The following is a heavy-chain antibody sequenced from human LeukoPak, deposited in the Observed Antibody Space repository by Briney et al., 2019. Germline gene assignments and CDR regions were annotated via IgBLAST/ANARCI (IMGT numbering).Heavy chain of an antibody. Sequence: PGGSLRLSCAASGFTFDDYTMHWVRQAPGKGLEWVSLISWDGGSTYYADSVKGRFTISRDNSKNTLYLQMNSLRAEDTAVYYCAKEGGGYDTYYFDYWGQGTLVTVSS. CDR2: ISWDGGST. D-gene: IGHD5-12*01. V-gene: IGHV3-43*01. J-gene: IGHJ4*02. CDR1: GFTFDDYT. CDR3: AKEGGGYDTYYFDY.